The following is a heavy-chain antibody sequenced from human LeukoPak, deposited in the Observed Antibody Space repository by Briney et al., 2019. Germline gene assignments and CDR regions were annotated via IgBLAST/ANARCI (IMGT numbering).Heavy chain of an antibody. CDR1: GGSISSYY. D-gene: IGHD3-22*01. CDR2: IYYSGRT. J-gene: IGHJ2*01. Sequence: SETLSLTCTVSGGSISSYYWSWIRQPPGKGLEWIGYIYYSGRTNYNPSLKSRVTISVDTSKNQFYLKLSSVTAADTAVYYCARRGYYDSSGYNPRYFDLWGRGTLVTVSS. V-gene: IGHV4-59*08. CDR3: ARRGYYDSSGYNPRYFDL.